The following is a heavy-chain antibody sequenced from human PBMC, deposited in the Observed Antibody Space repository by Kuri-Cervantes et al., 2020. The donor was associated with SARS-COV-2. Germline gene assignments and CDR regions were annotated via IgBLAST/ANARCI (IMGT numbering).Heavy chain of an antibody. J-gene: IGHJ6*03. Sequence: SETLSLTCTVSGGSISSSSYYWGWIRQPPGKGLEWIGSIYYSGSTYYNPSLKSRVTISVDTSKNQFSLKLSSVTAADTAVYYCPRVAAYYDSSGYYLSYYYYYMDVWGKGTTVTVSS. V-gene: IGHV4-39*01. D-gene: IGHD3-22*01. CDR3: PRVAAYYDSSGYYLSYYYYYMDV. CDR1: GGSISSSSYY. CDR2: IYYSGST.